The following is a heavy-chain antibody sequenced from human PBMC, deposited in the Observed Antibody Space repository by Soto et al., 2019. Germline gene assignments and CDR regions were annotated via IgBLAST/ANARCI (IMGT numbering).Heavy chain of an antibody. CDR1: GFTFSSVS. CDR3: ANGAYYDILTGNPGPAFDI. V-gene: IGHV3-23*01. Sequence: GGSLRLSCAASGFTFSSVSMSWVRQAPGRGLEWVSSMYPRGGNTFYADSAKGRFTISRDSSKNTVYLQMNSLRAEDTAVYYCANGAYYDILTGNPGPAFDIWGQGTMVTVSS. J-gene: IGHJ3*02. CDR2: MYPRGGNT. D-gene: IGHD3-9*01.